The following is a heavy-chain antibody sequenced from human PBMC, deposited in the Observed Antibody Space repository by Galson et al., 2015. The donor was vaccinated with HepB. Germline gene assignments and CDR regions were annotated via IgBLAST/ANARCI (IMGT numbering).Heavy chain of an antibody. V-gene: IGHV3-33*01. CDR2: IWYDGSNK. CDR3: ARDNDFSGYSYGHQSYWYFDL. CDR1: GFTFSSYG. D-gene: IGHD5-18*01. J-gene: IGHJ2*01. Sequence: SLRLSCAASGFTFSSYGMHWVRQAPGKGLEWVAVIWYDGSNKYYADSVKGRFTISRDNSKNTLYLQMNSLRAEDTAVYYCARDNDFSGYSYGHQSYWYFDLWGRGTLVTVSS.